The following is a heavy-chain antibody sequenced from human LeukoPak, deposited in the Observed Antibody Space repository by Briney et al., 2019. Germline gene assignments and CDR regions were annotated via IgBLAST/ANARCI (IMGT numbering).Heavy chain of an antibody. CDR1: GITLMSYT. D-gene: IGHD5/OR15-5a*01. Sequence: GGSLRLSCSGSGITLMSYTIHGVRQAPGQGLEWVSSISSESSHILYGDSVKGRFTISRDNAKNSLYLQMNSLRAEDTAVYYCARFETVSPKPFDYWGQGTLVTVSS. J-gene: IGHJ4*02. CDR3: ARFETVSPKPFDY. V-gene: IGHV3-21*04. CDR2: ISSESSHI.